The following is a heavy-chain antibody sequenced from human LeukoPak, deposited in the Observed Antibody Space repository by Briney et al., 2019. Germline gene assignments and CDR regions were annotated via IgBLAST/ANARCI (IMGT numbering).Heavy chain of an antibody. CDR2: IYTSGGT. Sequence: PSETLSLTCTVSGGSISSGSYYWSWIRQPAGKGLEWIGRIYTSGGTNYNPSLKSRVTISVDTSKNQFSLKLSSVTAADTAVYYCARFSGSGYYYYYYYMDVWGKGTTVTVSS. D-gene: IGHD3-22*01. V-gene: IGHV4-61*02. CDR1: GGSISSGSYY. CDR3: ARFSGSGYYYYYYYMDV. J-gene: IGHJ6*03.